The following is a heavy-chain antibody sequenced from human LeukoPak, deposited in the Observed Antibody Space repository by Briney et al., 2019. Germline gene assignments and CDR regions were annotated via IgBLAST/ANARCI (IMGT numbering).Heavy chain of an antibody. CDR2: ISNDGSKK. CDR1: GFTFSSYG. D-gene: IGHD5-18*01. J-gene: IGHJ4*02. CDR3: AKDRYSYAFEYSDS. Sequence: GGSLRLSYAASGFTFSSYGMHWVRQAPGKGLDWVAVISNDGSKKYYADSVKGRFTISRDNSKNTLSLQVSSLRTEDTAVYYCAKDRYSYAFEYSDSWGQGTLVTVSS. V-gene: IGHV3-30*18.